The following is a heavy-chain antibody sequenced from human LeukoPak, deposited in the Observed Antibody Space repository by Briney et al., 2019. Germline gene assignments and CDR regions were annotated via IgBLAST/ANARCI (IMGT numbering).Heavy chain of an antibody. Sequence: GGSRRLSCAASGFTFSSYGMHWVRQAPGKGLEWVAVIWYDGSNKYYADSVKGRFTISRDNSKNTLYLQMNSLRAEDTAVYYCARETGDLNYFDYWGQGTLVTVSS. V-gene: IGHV3-33*01. CDR3: ARETGDLNYFDY. CDR2: IWYDGSNK. CDR1: GFTFSSYG. D-gene: IGHD7-27*01. J-gene: IGHJ4*02.